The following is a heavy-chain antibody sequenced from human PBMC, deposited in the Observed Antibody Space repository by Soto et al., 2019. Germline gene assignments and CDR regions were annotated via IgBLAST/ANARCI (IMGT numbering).Heavy chain of an antibody. J-gene: IGHJ4*02. CDR3: TTEYIVGTTWGYFES. CDR2: ISFDGSNE. Sequence: VQLVESGGGVVQPGGSLRLSCAASGFIFSTYGMHWVRQVPGKGLEWVAHISFDGSNEHYADSVKGRFTVSRDNAKNTLSLQMNTLTAEDTAVYYCTTEYIVGTTWGYFESWGQGTLVTVSS. CDR1: GFIFSTYG. V-gene: IGHV3-30*03. D-gene: IGHD1-26*01.